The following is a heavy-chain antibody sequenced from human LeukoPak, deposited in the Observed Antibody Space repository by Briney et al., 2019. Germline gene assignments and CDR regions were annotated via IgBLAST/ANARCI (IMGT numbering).Heavy chain of an antibody. CDR2: ISYDGSNK. V-gene: IGHV3-30*04. Sequence: GGSLRLSCAASGFTFSSYAIHWVRQAPGKGLEWVAVISYDGSNKYYADSVKGRFTISRDNSKNTLYLQMNSLRAEDTAVYYCANLDYDSSGSGFDPWGQGTLVTVSS. J-gene: IGHJ5*02. CDR1: GFTFSSYA. D-gene: IGHD3-22*01. CDR3: ANLDYDSSGSGFDP.